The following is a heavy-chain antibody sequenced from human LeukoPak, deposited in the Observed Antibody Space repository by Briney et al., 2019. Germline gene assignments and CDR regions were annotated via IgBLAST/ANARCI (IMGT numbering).Heavy chain of an antibody. Sequence: GGSLRLSCAASGFTFSSYSMNWVRQAPGKGLEWVSSISSSSSYIYYADSVKGRFTISRGNAKNSLYLQMNSLRAEDTAVYYCARGPVSSSPRGTDYWGQGTLVTVSS. CDR2: ISSSSSYI. J-gene: IGHJ4*02. D-gene: IGHD6-13*01. V-gene: IGHV3-21*01. CDR3: ARGPVSSSPRGTDY. CDR1: GFTFSSYS.